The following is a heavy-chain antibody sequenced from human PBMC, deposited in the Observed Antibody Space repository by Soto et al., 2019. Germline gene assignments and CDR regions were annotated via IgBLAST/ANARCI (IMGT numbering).Heavy chain of an antibody. CDR3: ARGTPNYDFWSGYSDVFDI. J-gene: IGHJ3*02. CDR1: GFNVSSSY. Sequence: PGGSLRLSCAASGFNVSSSYMTWVRQAPGKGLEWVSVIYSDDSTFYADSVKGRFTISTDNSKNTLFLPMTSLRAEDTAVYFCARGTPNYDFWSGYSDVFDIWGQGTLVTVSS. D-gene: IGHD3-3*01. V-gene: IGHV3-66*01. CDR2: IYSDDST.